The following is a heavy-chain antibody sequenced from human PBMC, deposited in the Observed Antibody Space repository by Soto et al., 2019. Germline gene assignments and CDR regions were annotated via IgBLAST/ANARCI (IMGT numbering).Heavy chain of an antibody. CDR1: GGSISSGGYS. Sequence: TLSLTCAVSGGSISSGGYSLSWMRQPPGKGPEWIGYIYHSGSTYYNPSLKSRVTISVDRSKNQFSLKLSSVNAADTAVYYCASAGGLGAVAADYWGQGTLVTVSS. CDR3: ASAGGLGAVAADY. J-gene: IGHJ4*02. V-gene: IGHV4-30-2*01. D-gene: IGHD6-19*01. CDR2: IYHSGST.